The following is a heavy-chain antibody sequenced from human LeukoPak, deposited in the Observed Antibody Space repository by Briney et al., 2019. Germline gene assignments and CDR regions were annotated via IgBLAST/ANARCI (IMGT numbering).Heavy chain of an antibody. Sequence: GGSLRLSCAASGFTFSSYGMHWVRQAPGKGLEWVAFIRYDGSIKYYADSVKGRFTISRDNSKNTLYLQMNSLRAEDTAVYYCAKVILVDTAMVTVTYYYYYMDVWGKGTTVTVSS. CDR3: AKVILVDTAMVTVTYYYYYMDV. CDR2: IRYDGSIK. J-gene: IGHJ6*03. D-gene: IGHD5-18*01. CDR1: GFTFSSYG. V-gene: IGHV3-30*02.